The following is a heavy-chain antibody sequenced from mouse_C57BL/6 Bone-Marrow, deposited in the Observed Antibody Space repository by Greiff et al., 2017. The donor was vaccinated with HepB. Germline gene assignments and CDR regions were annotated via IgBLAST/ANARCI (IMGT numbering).Heavy chain of an antibody. Sequence: EVKLMESGGDLVKPGGSLKLSCAASGFTFSSYGMSWVRQTPDKRLEWVATISSGGSYTYYPDSVKGRFTISRDNAKNTLYLQMSSLKSEDTAMYYCARGRDYGRSLTGGYYFDYWGQGTTLTVSS. CDR3: ARGRDYGRSLTGGYYFDY. CDR1: GFTFSSYG. J-gene: IGHJ2*01. CDR2: ISSGGSYT. V-gene: IGHV5-6*02. D-gene: IGHD1-1*01.